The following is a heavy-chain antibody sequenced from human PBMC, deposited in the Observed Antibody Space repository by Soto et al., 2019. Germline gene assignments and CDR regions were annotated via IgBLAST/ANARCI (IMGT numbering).Heavy chain of an antibody. J-gene: IGHJ6*03. CDR2: ISGSGGST. Sequence: PGGSLRLSCAASGFTFSSYAMSWVRQAPGKGLEWVSAISGSGGSTYYADSVKGRFTISRDNSKNTLYLQMNSLRAEDTAVYYCAKRNYYGSGSYYMIYGSYLYYMDVWGKGTTVTVSS. V-gene: IGHV3-23*01. D-gene: IGHD3-10*01. CDR1: GFTFSSYA. CDR3: AKRNYYGSGSYYMIYGSYLYYMDV.